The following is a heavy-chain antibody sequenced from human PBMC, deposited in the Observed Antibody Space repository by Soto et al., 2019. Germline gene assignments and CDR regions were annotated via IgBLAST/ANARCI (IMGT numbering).Heavy chain of an antibody. D-gene: IGHD2-15*01. CDR2: TYYRSKWYN. CDR3: ARDDGYCSGGSRPISVVIFDP. Sequence: QTLSLTCAISGDSVSSNSAAWNWIRQSPSRGLEWLGRTYYRSKWYNDYAVSVKSRITINPDTSKNQFSLQLNSVTPEDTAVYYCARDDGYCSGGSRPISVVIFDPWGQGTLVTVSS. J-gene: IGHJ5*02. CDR1: GDSVSSNSAA. V-gene: IGHV6-1*01.